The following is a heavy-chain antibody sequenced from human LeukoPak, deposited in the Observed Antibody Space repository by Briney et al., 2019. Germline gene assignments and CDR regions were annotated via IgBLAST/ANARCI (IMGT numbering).Heavy chain of an antibody. CDR3: ARGYYDSSGFRFDY. Sequence: GGSLRLSCAASGFTFSTYEMNWVRQAPGKGLEWVSYISGSSRTICYADSVKGRFTISRDNAKNSLYLQMNSLRAEDTAVYYCARGYYDSSGFRFDYWGQGTLVTVSS. D-gene: IGHD3-22*01. J-gene: IGHJ4*02. CDR1: GFTFSTYE. V-gene: IGHV3-48*03. CDR2: ISGSSRTI.